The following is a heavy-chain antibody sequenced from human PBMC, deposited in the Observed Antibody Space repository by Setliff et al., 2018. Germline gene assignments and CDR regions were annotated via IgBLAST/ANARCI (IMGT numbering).Heavy chain of an antibody. CDR3: ARDPLRWGYSYGPSGYFDY. D-gene: IGHD5-18*01. Sequence: SETLSLTCTVSGGSISSGDYYWSWIRQPPGKGLEWIGYIYYSGSTNYNPSLKSRVTISVDTSKNQFSLKLSSVTAADTAVYYCARDPLRWGYSYGPSGYFDYWGQGTLVTVSS. J-gene: IGHJ4*02. V-gene: IGHV4-61*08. CDR1: GGSISSGDYY. CDR2: IYYSGST.